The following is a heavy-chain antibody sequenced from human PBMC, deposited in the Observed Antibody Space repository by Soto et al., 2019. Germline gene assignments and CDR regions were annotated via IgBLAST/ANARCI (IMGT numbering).Heavy chain of an antibody. V-gene: IGHV1-2*02. J-gene: IGHJ4*02. CDR3: ARASGSPLTVYATLGF. CDR1: GYSFTHYY. Sequence: QVQLVQSGAEMKKLGASVKVSCKASGYSFTHYYVHWVRQAPGQGLEWMGWINPYTSTTTNAPKFEGRISTTRDKSVSTAYTELSGLRSHGSALYFSARASGSPLTVYATLGFWGQGTRVALSS. D-gene: IGHD2-8*01. CDR2: INPYTSTT.